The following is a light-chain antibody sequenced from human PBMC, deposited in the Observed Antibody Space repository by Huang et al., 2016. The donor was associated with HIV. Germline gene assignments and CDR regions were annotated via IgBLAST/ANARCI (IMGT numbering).Light chain of an antibody. V-gene: IGKV3-20*01. CDR2: SAS. J-gene: IGKJ1*01. Sequence: EIVLTQSPGTLSLSPGERATVSCRASHSIKNNYLAWYQQKPGQAPRLLIYSASSRATGIPGRFSGSGSGTDFTLTISRLEPEDFAVFYCQQYGNSPKTFGQGTKVEI. CDR3: QQYGNSPKT. CDR1: HSIKNNY.